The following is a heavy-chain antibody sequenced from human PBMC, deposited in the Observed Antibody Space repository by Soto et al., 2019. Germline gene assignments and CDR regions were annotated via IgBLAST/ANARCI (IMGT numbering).Heavy chain of an antibody. CDR1: GFTFSSYW. V-gene: IGHV3-74*01. J-gene: IGHJ4*02. CDR3: VSGYSSRWAYFDY. Sequence: PGGSLRLSCAASGFTFSSYWMHWVRQAPGKGLVWVSRINSDGSNTRYADSVEGRFTISRDNAKNTLYLQMNSLRDEDTAVYYCVSGYSSRWAYFDYWGQGTLVTFSS. CDR2: INSDGSNT. D-gene: IGHD6-13*01.